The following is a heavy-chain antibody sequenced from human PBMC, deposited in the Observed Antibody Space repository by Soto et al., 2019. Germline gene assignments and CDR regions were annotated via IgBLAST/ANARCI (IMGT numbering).Heavy chain of an antibody. CDR3: ARGPYYYDSSGYRY. Sequence: SETLSLTCTVSGGSISSYYWSWIRQPPGKGLEWIGYIYYSGSTNYNPSLKSRVTISVDTSKNQFSLKLSSVTAADTAVYYCARGPYYYDSSGYRYWGQGTLVTVSS. CDR1: GGSISSYY. J-gene: IGHJ4*02. D-gene: IGHD3-22*01. V-gene: IGHV4-59*01. CDR2: IYYSGST.